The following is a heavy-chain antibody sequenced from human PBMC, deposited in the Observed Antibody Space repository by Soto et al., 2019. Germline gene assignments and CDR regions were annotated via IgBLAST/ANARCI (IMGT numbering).Heavy chain of an antibody. V-gene: IGHV3-30-3*01. Sequence: QVQLVESGGGVVQPGRSLRLSCAASGFTFSSYAMHWVRQAPGKGLEWVAVISYDGSNKYYADSVKGRFTISRDNSENTLYLQMNSLRAEDTAVYYCARPIQPSFVWDAFDIWGQGTMVTVSS. CDR3: ARPIQPSFVWDAFDI. D-gene: IGHD5-18*01. CDR1: GFTFSSYA. J-gene: IGHJ3*02. CDR2: ISYDGSNK.